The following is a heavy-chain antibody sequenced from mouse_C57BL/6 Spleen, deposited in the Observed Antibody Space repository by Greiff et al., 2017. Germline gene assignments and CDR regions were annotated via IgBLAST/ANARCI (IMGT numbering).Heavy chain of an antibody. V-gene: IGHV2-2*01. CDR1: GFSLTSYC. Sequence: QVQLQQSGPGLVQPSQSLSITCTVSGFSLTSYCVHWVRQSPGKGLEWLGVIWSGGSTDYNAAFISRLSISKDNSKSQVFFKMNSLQADDTAIYYCARITTVVEGYFDVWGTGTTVTVSS. D-gene: IGHD1-1*01. J-gene: IGHJ1*03. CDR2: IWSGGST. CDR3: ARITTVVEGYFDV.